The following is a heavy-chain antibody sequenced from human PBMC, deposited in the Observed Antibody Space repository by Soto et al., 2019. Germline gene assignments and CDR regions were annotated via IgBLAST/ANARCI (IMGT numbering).Heavy chain of an antibody. D-gene: IGHD3-22*01. V-gene: IGHV3-49*04. CDR2: IRSKAHGGTT. J-gene: IGHJ1*01. CDR3: SRASDSSGYYFTQH. CDR1: GFTFGGYA. Sequence: GGSLRLSCTTSGFTFGGYAMSWVRQAPGKGLEWVGFIRSKAHGGTTEYAASVKGRFTISRDDSKSIAYLQMNSLKTEDTAVYYCSRASDSSGYYFTQHWGQGTLVTVYS.